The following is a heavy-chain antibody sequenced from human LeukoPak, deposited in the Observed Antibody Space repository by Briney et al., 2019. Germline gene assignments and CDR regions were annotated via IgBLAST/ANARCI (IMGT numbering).Heavy chain of an antibody. J-gene: IGHJ4*02. CDR2: ISYDGSNK. CDR1: GFTFSSYA. Sequence: GRSLRLSCAASGFTFSSYAMHWVRQAPGKGLEWVAVISYDGSNKYYADSVKGRFTISRDDSKNTLCLQMNSLRAEDTAVYYCAGIVGASVFDYWGQGTLVTVSS. CDR3: AGIVGASVFDY. D-gene: IGHD1-26*01. V-gene: IGHV3-30-3*01.